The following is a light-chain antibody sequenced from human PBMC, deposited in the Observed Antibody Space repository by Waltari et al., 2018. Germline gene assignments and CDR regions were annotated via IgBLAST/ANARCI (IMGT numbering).Light chain of an antibody. CDR2: EVS. CDR3: SSYTSSSSPYV. CDR1: SSDVGGYNY. J-gene: IGLJ1*01. V-gene: IGLV2-14*01. Sequence: QSALTQPASVSGSPGPSITLSCPGTSSDVGGYNYVSWYQQHPGKAPKLMIYEVSNRPSGVSNRFSGSKSGNTASLTISGLQAEDEADYYCSSYTSSSSPYVFGTGTKVTVL.